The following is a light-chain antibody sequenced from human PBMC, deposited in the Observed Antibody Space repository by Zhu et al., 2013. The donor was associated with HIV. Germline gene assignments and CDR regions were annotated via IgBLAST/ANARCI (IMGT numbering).Light chain of an antibody. CDR1: SDDVGYYNY. Sequence: QSALTQPASVSGSPGQSITISCTGTSDDVGYYNYVSWYQQHPGKAPKLMIYEGSKRPSGIPDRFSGSKSGTSATLDVTGLQTGDEADYFCVAWDSSLSAVLFGGGTKLTVL. J-gene: IGLJ3*02. CDR3: VAWDSSLSAVL. V-gene: IGLV2-14*01. CDR2: EGS.